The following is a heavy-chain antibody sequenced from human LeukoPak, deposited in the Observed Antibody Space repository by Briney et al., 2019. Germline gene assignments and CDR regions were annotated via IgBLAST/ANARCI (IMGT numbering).Heavy chain of an antibody. J-gene: IGHJ4*02. CDR1: GFTFSTYS. V-gene: IGHV3-21*01. CDR3: ARHSDYDILTGPNDY. CDR2: ISTSSIYI. Sequence: GGSLRLSCAASGFTFSTYSMNWVRQAPGKGPEWVSSISTSSIYIYYADSVKGRFTISRDNAKNSLFLQMNSLRAKDTAVYYCARHSDYDILTGPNDYWGQGTLVTVSS. D-gene: IGHD3-9*01.